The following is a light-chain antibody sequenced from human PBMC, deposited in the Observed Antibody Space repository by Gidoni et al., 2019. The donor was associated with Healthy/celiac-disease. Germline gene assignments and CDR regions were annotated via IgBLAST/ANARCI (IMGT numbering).Light chain of an antibody. CDR1: SSDVWSYHL. V-gene: IGLV2-23*01. CDR3: CSYAGSSTYV. CDR2: EGS. J-gene: IGLJ1*01. Sequence: QSALTQPASVSGSPGQAITISGTGTSSDVWSYHLVSWYQQHPGKAPKLMIYEGSKRPSGVSNRFSGSKSGNTASLTISGLQAEDEADYYCCSYAGSSTYVFGTGTKVTVL.